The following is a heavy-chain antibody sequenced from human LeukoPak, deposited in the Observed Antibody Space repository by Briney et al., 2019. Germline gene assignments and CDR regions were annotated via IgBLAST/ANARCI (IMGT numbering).Heavy chain of an antibody. CDR2: IYSGGST. V-gene: IGHV3-53*01. D-gene: IGHD6-13*01. J-gene: IGHJ4*02. Sequence: GGSLRASCAASGFTFSSYAMSWVRQAPGKGLEWVSLIYSGGSTYYADSVKGRFTISRDNSKNTLYLQVNSLRAEDTAVYYCARGRGAAAGTSGYYFDYWGQGTLVTVSS. CDR1: GFTFSSYA. CDR3: ARGRGAAAGTSGYYFDY.